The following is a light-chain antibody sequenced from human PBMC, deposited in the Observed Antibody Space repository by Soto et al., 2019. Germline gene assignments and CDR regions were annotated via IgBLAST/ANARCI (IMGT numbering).Light chain of an antibody. Sequence: QSVLTQPASVSGSPGQSITISCAGTSSDIGAYNYVPWYQQHPGRAPKLMLYEVSHRPSGVSNRFSGSKSANTASLTISGLQPEDEADYYCASYTGTSTDVLFGGGTKLTVL. J-gene: IGLJ2*01. CDR1: SSDIGAYNY. CDR3: ASYTGTSTDVL. V-gene: IGLV2-14*01. CDR2: EVS.